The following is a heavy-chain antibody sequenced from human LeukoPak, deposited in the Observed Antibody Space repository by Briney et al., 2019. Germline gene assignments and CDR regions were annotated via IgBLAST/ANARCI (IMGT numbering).Heavy chain of an antibody. CDR2: IYYSGST. J-gene: IGHJ4*02. CDR3: ASMATMRFDY. CDR1: GGSISSDY. V-gene: IGHV4-59*01. Sequence: SETLSLTCTVSGGSISSDYWSWIRQPPGKGLEWIGYIYYSGSTNYNPSLKSRVTISVDTSKNQFSLKLSSVTAADTAVYYCASMATMRFDYWGQGTLVTVSS. D-gene: IGHD5-24*01.